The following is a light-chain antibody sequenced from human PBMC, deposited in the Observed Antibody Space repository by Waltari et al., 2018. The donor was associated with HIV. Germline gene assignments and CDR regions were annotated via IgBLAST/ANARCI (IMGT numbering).Light chain of an antibody. J-gene: IGLJ2*01. V-gene: IGLV2-14*03. Sequence: QSALTQPASVSGSPGQSITISYTGTSSDVGGYNYVSWYQQHPGKAPKLMIYHVSNRPSGVSKRFSGSKSGNMASLTISGLQAEDEADYYCTSYTSSNTLVIFGGGTKLTVL. CDR1: SSDVGGYNY. CDR3: TSYTSSNTLVI. CDR2: HVS.